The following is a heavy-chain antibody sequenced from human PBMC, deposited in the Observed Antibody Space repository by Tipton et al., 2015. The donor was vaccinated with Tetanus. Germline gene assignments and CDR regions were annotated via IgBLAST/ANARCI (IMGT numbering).Heavy chain of an antibody. CDR3: ARAHCTDGVCNFDF. D-gene: IGHD2-8*01. CDR1: GYIFNNYW. V-gene: IGHV5-51*01. CDR2: IYPGDSDT. Sequence: QLVQSGGEVKKPGESLKISCKGSGYIFNNYWIGWVRQKPGKGLEWMGIIYPGDSDTRYSPSFQVQVTISADKSINTAYLQWSSLKASDTSMFYCARAHCTDGVCNFDFWGQGALVTVAS. J-gene: IGHJ4*02.